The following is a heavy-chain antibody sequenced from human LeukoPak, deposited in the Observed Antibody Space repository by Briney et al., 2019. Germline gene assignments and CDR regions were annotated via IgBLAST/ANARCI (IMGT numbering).Heavy chain of an antibody. Sequence: PGGSLRLSCAASGFTFNSYAMTWVRQAPGKGLEWVSGISGGGGSTYYTDSVKGRFTISRDNSKNTLYLQMNSLRAEDTAIYYCADPASTEYWGQGTLVTVSS. J-gene: IGHJ4*02. CDR2: ISGGGGST. CDR1: GFTFNSYA. D-gene: IGHD1-14*01. V-gene: IGHV3-23*01. CDR3: ADPASTEY.